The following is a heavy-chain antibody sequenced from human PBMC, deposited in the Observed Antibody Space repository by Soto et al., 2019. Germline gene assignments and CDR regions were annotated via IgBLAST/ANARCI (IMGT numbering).Heavy chain of an antibody. CDR2: ISSSGSTI. V-gene: IGHV3-11*01. Sequence: VQVVESGGGLVQSGGSLRLSCAASGFTFSDYYMSWIRQAPGKGLEWVSYISSSGSTIYYADSVKGRFTISRDNAKNSLYLQMNSLRAEDTAVYYCASVSSSSSLWNYYYYGMDVWGQGTTVTVSS. J-gene: IGHJ6*02. CDR3: ASVSSSSSLWNYYYYGMDV. CDR1: GFTFSDYY. D-gene: IGHD6-6*01.